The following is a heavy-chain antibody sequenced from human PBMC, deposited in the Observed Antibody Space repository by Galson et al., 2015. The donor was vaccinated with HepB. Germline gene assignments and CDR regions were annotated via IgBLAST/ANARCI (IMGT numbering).Heavy chain of an antibody. D-gene: IGHD5-12*01. CDR3: ARTPPPASYSGYHLGQAFDI. CDR2: IFSNDEK. Sequence: PALVKPTQTLTLTCTVSGFSLSNAKMGVSWIRQPPGKALEWLAHIFSNDEKSYSTYLKSRLTISKDSSKSQVVLTMTNMDPVDTATYYCARTPPPASYSGYHLGQAFDIWGQGTVVTVSS. CDR1: GFSLSNAKMG. V-gene: IGHV2-26*01. J-gene: IGHJ3*02.